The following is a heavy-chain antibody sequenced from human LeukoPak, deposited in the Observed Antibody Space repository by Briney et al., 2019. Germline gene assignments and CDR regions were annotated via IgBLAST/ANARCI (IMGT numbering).Heavy chain of an antibody. D-gene: IGHD4-17*01. J-gene: IGHJ4*02. CDR2: ISPYNGNT. Sequence: ASVKVSCKASGYTFTSYGISWVRQAPGQGLEWMGWISPYNGNTKYAQKLQGRVTMTTDTSTSTAYMDLRSLRSDDTAVYYCARIDYGDYERDHEYWGQGTLVTVSS. CDR3: ARIDYGDYERDHEY. V-gene: IGHV1-18*01. CDR1: GYTFTSYG.